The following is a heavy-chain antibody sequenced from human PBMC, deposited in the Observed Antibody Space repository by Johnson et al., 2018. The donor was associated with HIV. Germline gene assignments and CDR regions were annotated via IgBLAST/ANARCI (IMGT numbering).Heavy chain of an antibody. Sequence: EQLVESGGGLVKPGGSLRLSCAASGFTFSNAWMSWVRQAPGKGLEWVGRIKSKTDGGTTDYAAPVKGRFTISRDDSKNTLYLQMNSLKTEDTAVYYCTTGLPGATYDAFDIWGQGTMVTVSS. CDR3: TTGLPGATYDAFDI. J-gene: IGHJ3*02. V-gene: IGHV3-15*01. CDR1: GFTFSNAW. CDR2: IKSKTDGGTT. D-gene: IGHD1-26*01.